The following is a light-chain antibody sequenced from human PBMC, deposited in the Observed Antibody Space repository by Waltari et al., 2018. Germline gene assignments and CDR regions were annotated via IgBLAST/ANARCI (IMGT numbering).Light chain of an antibody. J-gene: IGLJ1*01. Sequence: SALTQPHSVSGSPGQSLTISLPGISSSINHHKSASWYQQHPGKAPKLIIYDVNVRPSRLSNRFSGSKSGNTASLTISGLQADDEADYYCSSHVSSNFGSGTKVTVL. CDR1: SSSINHHKS. CDR2: DVN. V-gene: IGLV2-14*03. CDR3: SSHVSSN.